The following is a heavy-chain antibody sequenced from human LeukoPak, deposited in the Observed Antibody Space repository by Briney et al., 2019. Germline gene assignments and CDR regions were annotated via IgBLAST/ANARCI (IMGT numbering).Heavy chain of an antibody. D-gene: IGHD3-10*01. CDR3: ARGYYYGSGSYFDY. J-gene: IGHJ4*02. CDR2: IYSGGST. Sequence: PGGSLRLSCAASGLTVSSNYMSWVRQAPGKGLEWVSVIYSGGSTYYADSVKGRFTISRGNSKNTLYLQMNSLRAEDTAVYYCARGYYYGSGSYFDYWGQGTLVTVSS. CDR1: GLTVSSNY. V-gene: IGHV3-53*01.